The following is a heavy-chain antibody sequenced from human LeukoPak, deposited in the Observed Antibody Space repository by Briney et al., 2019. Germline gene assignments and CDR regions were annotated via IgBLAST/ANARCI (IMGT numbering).Heavy chain of an antibody. Sequence: SETLSLTCTVSGGSISGYYWSWIRQPPGKAPEWIGYISHRGSTKYNLSLKSRVIMSVDTSKNQFSLKLSSVIAADTAMYYCARGFEGVAGWFDPWGQGTLVTVSS. V-gene: IGHV4-59*01. J-gene: IGHJ5*02. CDR3: ARGFEGVAGWFDP. D-gene: IGHD3-16*01. CDR1: GGSISGYY. CDR2: ISHRGST.